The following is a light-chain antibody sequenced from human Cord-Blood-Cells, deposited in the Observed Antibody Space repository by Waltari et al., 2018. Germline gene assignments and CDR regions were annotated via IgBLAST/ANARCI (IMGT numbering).Light chain of an antibody. J-gene: IGLJ1*01. Sequence: QSALTQPASVSGSPGQSITISCTGTSSAVGVYNYVSWYQQHPGKAPKLIVYDVSNRPLGVSNRFSGSKAGNTASLTISGLQAEDEADYYCSSYTSSSTLFGTGTKVTVL. V-gene: IGLV2-14*01. CDR2: DVS. CDR3: SSYTSSSTL. CDR1: SSAVGVYNY.